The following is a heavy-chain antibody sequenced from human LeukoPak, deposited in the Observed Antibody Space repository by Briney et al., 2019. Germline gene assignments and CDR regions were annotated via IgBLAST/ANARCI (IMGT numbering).Heavy chain of an antibody. CDR3: ARIEDYDFWSGYYTGGFDY. Sequence: SETLSLTCTVSGGSISSFYWSWIRQHPGKGLEWIGYIYYSGSTYYNPSLKSRVTISVDTSKNQFSLKLNSVTAADTAVYYCARIEDYDFWSGYYTGGFDYWGQGTLVTVSS. J-gene: IGHJ4*02. CDR2: IYYSGST. V-gene: IGHV4-59*06. D-gene: IGHD3-3*01. CDR1: GGSISSFY.